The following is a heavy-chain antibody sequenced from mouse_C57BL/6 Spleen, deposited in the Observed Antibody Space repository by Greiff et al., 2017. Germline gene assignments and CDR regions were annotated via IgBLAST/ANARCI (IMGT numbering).Heavy chain of an antibody. CDR1: GYTFTDYN. D-gene: IGHD2-5*01. Sequence: VQLQQSGPELVKPGASVKIPCKASGYTFTDYNMDWVKQSHGKSLEWIGDINPNNGGTIYNQKFKGKATLTVDKSSSTAYMELRMLTSEDTAVYYCARENYSNKYYYAMGYWGQGTSVTVSS. CDR2: INPNNGGT. V-gene: IGHV1-18*01. J-gene: IGHJ4*01. CDR3: ARENYSNKYYYAMGY.